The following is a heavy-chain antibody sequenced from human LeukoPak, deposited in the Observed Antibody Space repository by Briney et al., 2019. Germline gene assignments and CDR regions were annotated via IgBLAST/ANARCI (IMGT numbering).Heavy chain of an antibody. D-gene: IGHD3-16*01. J-gene: IGHJ4*02. CDR3: AKARSTLFDYFDY. Sequence: PGGSLRLSCAASGFTFDDYAMHWVRQAPGKGLEWVSGISWNSGSIGYADSVKGRFTISRDNAKNSLYLQMNSLRAEDTALYYCAKARSTLFDYFDYWGQGTLVTVSS. V-gene: IGHV3-9*01. CDR1: GFTFDDYA. CDR2: ISWNSGSI.